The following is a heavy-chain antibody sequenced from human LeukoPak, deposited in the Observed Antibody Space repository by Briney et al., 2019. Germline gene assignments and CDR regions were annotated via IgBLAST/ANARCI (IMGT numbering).Heavy chain of an antibody. CDR1: GYSINSGYY. CDR2: IYHSGST. CDR3: ARGAYCSGATCYRSYDYYYMDV. J-gene: IGHJ6*03. V-gene: IGHV4-38-2*01. D-gene: IGHD2-15*01. Sequence: PSETLSLTCAVSGYSINSGYYWGWIRQPPGKGLEWIGSIYHSGSTYYYPSLKSRVTISLGTSNNQFSLKLTSVTAADTAVYYCARGAYCSGATCYRSYDYYYMDVWGRGTTVTVAS.